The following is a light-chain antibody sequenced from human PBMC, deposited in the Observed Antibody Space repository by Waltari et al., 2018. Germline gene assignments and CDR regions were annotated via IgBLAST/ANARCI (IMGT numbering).Light chain of an antibody. CDR3: LQYHKWPFT. V-gene: IGKV3-15*01. Sequence: EIVMTPSPATLSVSQGAGATLSCRASQMVSSNLAWYHQKPGQAHSLLINGASTRATGIPGRFSGSGSGTEFSLNIISLQAEDFAVYYWLQYHKWPFTFGGGTKVEIK. CDR1: QMVSSN. CDR2: GAS. J-gene: IGKJ4*02.